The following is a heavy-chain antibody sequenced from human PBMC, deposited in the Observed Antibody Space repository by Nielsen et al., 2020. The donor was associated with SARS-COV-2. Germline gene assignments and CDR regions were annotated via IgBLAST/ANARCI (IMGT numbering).Heavy chain of an antibody. D-gene: IGHD3-10*01. Sequence: SQTLSLTCAVYGGSFSGYYWSWIRQPPGKGLEWIGEINHSGSTNYNPSLKSRVTISVDTSKNQFSLKLSSVTAADTAVYYSARGGYYYGSGSYLPDYWGQGTLVTVSS. CDR1: GGSFSGYY. V-gene: IGHV4-34*01. CDR3: ARGGYYYGSGSYLPDY. J-gene: IGHJ4*02. CDR2: INHSGST.